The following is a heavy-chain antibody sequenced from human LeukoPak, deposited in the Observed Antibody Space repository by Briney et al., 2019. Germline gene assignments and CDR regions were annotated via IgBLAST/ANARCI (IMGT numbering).Heavy chain of an antibody. CDR1: GFTFSGYS. CDR2: IGTTTI. V-gene: IGHV3-48*01. D-gene: IGHD2-2*01. Sequence: GGSLRLSCTASGFTFSGYSIGWVRQAPGKGLEWVSYIGTTTIYADSVKGRFTISRDNAKNSLYLQMNSLRAEDTAVYYCARDGPPAGAGDFDYWGQGTPVTVSS. J-gene: IGHJ4*02. CDR3: ARDGPPAGAGDFDY.